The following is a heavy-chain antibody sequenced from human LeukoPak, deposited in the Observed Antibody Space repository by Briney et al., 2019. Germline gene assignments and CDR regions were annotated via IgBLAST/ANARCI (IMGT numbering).Heavy chain of an antibody. CDR2: ISGSGGST. CDR1: GFTFSSYG. D-gene: IGHD6-13*01. CDR3: AKRLNAWYDGFGY. Sequence: PGGSLRLSCAASGFTFSSYGMSWVRQAPGKGLEWVSAISGSGGSTYYADSVKGRFTISRDNSKNTLYLQMNSLRAEDTAVYYCAKRLNAWYDGFGYWGQGTLVTVSS. V-gene: IGHV3-23*01. J-gene: IGHJ4*02.